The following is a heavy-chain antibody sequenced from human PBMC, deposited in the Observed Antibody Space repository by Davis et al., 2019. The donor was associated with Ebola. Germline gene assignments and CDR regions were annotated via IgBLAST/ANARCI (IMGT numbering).Heavy chain of an antibody. Sequence: GESLKISCAASGFTFSSYAMSWVRQAPGKGLEWVSAISGSGGSTYYADSVKGRFTISRDNSKNTLYLQMNSLRAEDTAVYYCAKAEGGYKRSYFDYWGQGTLVTVSS. J-gene: IGHJ4*02. D-gene: IGHD5-24*01. V-gene: IGHV3-23*01. CDR2: ISGSGGST. CDR3: AKAEGGYKRSYFDY. CDR1: GFTFSSYA.